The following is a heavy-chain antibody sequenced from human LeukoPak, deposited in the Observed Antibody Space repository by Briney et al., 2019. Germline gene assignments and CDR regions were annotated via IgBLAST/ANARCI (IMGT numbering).Heavy chain of an antibody. D-gene: IGHD4-17*01. V-gene: IGHV3-21*01. CDR2: ISSSSSYI. CDR1: GFTFSSYS. CDR3: ARENDYGDYDAFDI. Sequence: GGSLRLSCAASGFTFSSYSMNWVRQAPGKGLEWVSSISSSSSYIYYADSVKGRFTISRDNAKNSLYPQMNSLRAEDTAVYYCARENDYGDYDAFDIWGQGTMVTVSS. J-gene: IGHJ3*02.